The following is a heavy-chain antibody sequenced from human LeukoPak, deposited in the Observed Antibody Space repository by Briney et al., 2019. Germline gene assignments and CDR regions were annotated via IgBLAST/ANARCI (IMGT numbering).Heavy chain of an antibody. CDR2: ISYDGSNK. V-gene: IGHV3-30-3*02. CDR3: AKSMAAYYYYGMDV. D-gene: IGHD5-24*01. J-gene: IGHJ6*02. CDR1: GFTFNTYA. Sequence: PGRSLRLSCAASGFTFNTYAMHWVRQAPGKGLEWVAVISYDGSNKYYADSVKGRFTISRDNSKNTLYLQMNSLRAEDTAVYYCAKSMAAYYYYGMDVWGQGTTVTVSS.